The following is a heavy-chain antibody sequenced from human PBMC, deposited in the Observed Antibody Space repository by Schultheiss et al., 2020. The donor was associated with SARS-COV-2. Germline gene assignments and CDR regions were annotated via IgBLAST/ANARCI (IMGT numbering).Heavy chain of an antibody. V-gene: IGHV1-3*01. CDR2: INAGNGNT. CDR1: GYTFTSYA. D-gene: IGHD2-2*01. Sequence: ASVKVSCKASGYTFTSYAMHWVRQAPGQRLEWMGWINAGNGNTNYAQELQGRVTMTTDTYTSTAYLELRSLRSDDTAVYYCATPASRENQAPHYYYGMDVWGQGTTVTVSS. CDR3: ATPASRENQAPHYYYGMDV. J-gene: IGHJ6*02.